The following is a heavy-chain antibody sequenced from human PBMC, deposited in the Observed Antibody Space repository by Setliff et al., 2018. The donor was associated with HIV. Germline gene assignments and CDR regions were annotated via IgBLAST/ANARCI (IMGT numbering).Heavy chain of an antibody. Sequence: LSLTCTVYGVSITSSDYYWGWIRQPPGKGLEWIATIYYSGSTYYNPSLKSRVTISVDTSKNQISLKLRSVTAADTSIYYCARQKYGSGWDFDSWGQGTLVTVS. V-gene: IGHV4-39*01. D-gene: IGHD6-19*01. CDR2: IYYSGST. CDR3: ARQKYGSGWDFDS. CDR1: GVSITSSDYY. J-gene: IGHJ4*02.